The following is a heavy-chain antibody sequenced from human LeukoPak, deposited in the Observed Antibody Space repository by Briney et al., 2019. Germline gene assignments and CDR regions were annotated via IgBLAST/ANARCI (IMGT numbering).Heavy chain of an antibody. V-gene: IGHV1-2*06. D-gene: IGHD3-22*01. CDR3: ARAGYYYDSSGYYYVAVDY. J-gene: IGHJ4*02. CDR1: GYTFTGYY. Sequence: GASVKVSCKASGYTFTGYYMHWVRQAPGQGLEGVGRSNPNSGWTNYAQKFHDSVTMTRHTSINTDYMEQSRLRPDDTAVYYCARAGYYYDSSGYYYVAVDYWGQGTLVTVSS. CDR2: SNPNSGWT.